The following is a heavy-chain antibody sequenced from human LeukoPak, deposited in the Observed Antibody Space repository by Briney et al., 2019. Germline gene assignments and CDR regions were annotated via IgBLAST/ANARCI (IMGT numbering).Heavy chain of an antibody. CDR3: AKLGEGTYYYDSSGYYDHTYYFDY. D-gene: IGHD3-22*01. CDR2: ISGSGGGT. J-gene: IGHJ4*02. Sequence: PGGSLRLSCAASGFTFSSYAMSWVRQAPGKGLEWVSAISGSGGGTYYADSVKGRFTISRDNSKNTLYLQMNSLRAEDTAVYYCAKLGEGTYYYDSSGYYDHTYYFDYWGQGTLVTVSS. CDR1: GFTFSSYA. V-gene: IGHV3-23*01.